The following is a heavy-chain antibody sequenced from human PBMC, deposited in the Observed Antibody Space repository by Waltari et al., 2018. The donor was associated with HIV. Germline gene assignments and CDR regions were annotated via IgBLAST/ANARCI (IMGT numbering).Heavy chain of an antibody. Sequence: QVQLQESGPGLVKPSETLSLTCTVSGGPISRSYWSWIRQPPGKGLEWIGYIYYSGSTNYNPSLKSRVTISVDTSKNQFSLKLSSVTAADTAVYYCARDQKPLYPNWFDPWGQGTLVTVSS. CDR3: ARDQKPLYPNWFDP. CDR2: IYYSGST. V-gene: IGHV4-59*01. CDR1: GGPISRSY. J-gene: IGHJ5*02.